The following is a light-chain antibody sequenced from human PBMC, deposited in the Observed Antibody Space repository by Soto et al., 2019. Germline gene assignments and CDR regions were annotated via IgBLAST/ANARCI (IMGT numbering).Light chain of an antibody. CDR2: GAS. CDR1: QSVSSSY. Sequence: EIVLTQSPGTLSLSPGERATLSCRASQSVSSSYLAWYQQKPGQAPRLLIYGASSRATGIPDRFSGSGSGTDFTLTISRLEPEDFAVYSCQQYGTSHVTFGHGTRLEIK. CDR3: QQYGTSHVT. V-gene: IGKV3-20*01. J-gene: IGKJ5*01.